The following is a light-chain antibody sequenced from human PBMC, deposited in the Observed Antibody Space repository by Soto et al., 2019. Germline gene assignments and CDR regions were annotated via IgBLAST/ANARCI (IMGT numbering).Light chain of an antibody. V-gene: IGLV2-14*01. CDR2: EVS. CDR3: SSYTSSSTHYV. J-gene: IGLJ1*01. CDR1: SSDVGGYNY. Sequence: QSALTQPASASGSPGQSITISCTGTSSDVGGYNYVSWYQQHPGKAPKLMIYEVSNRPSGVSNRFSGSKSGNTASLTISGLQAEDEADYYCSSYTSSSTHYVFGTGTKGTVL.